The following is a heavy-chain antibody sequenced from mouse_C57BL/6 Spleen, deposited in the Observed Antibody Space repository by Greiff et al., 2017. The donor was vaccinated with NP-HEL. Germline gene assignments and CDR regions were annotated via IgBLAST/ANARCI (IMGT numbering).Heavy chain of an antibody. D-gene: IGHD1-1*01. Sequence: QVQLKQPGAELVKPGASVKLSCKASGYTFTSYWMHWVKQRPGQGLEWIGMIHPNSGSTNYNEKFKSKATLTVDKSSSTAYMQLSSLTSEDSAVYYCARSTTVGFAYWGQGTLVTVSA. CDR2: IHPNSGST. V-gene: IGHV1-64*01. CDR3: ARSTTVGFAY. CDR1: GYTFTSYW. J-gene: IGHJ3*01.